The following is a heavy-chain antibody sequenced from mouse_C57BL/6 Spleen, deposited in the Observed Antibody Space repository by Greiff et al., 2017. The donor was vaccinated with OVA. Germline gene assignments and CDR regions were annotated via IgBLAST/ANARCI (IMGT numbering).Heavy chain of an antibody. CDR2: IYPSDSET. J-gene: IGHJ3*01. CDR1: GYTFTSYW. Sequence: QVQLQQPGAELVRPGSSVKLSCKASGYTFTSYWMDWVKQRPGQGLEWIGNIYPSDSETHYNQKFKDKATLTVDKSSSTAYMQLSSLTSEDSAVYYCASESSSGYSFAYWGQGTLVTVSA. CDR3: ASESSSGYSFAY. V-gene: IGHV1-61*01. D-gene: IGHD3-2*02.